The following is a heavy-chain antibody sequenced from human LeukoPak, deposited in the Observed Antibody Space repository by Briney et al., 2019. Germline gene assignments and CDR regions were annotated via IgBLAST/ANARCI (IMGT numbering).Heavy chain of an antibody. CDR3: ARGLRWRPRIDY. Sequence: SSETLSLTCAVYGGSFSGYYWSWIRQPPGKGLEWIGEINHSGSTNYNPSLRSRVTISVDTSKNQFSLKLSSVTAADTVVYYCARGLRWRPRIDYWGQGTLVTVSS. D-gene: IGHD4-23*01. V-gene: IGHV4-34*01. CDR2: INHSGST. J-gene: IGHJ4*02. CDR1: GGSFSGYY.